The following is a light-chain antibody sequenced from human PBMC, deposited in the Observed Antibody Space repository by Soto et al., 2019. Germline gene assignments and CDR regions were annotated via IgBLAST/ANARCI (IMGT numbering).Light chain of an antibody. J-gene: IGLJ1*01. CDR1: SSDVGGYNF. CDR2: EVS. V-gene: IGLV2-14*01. CDR3: SSFTRSRAYV. Sequence: QSVLTQPASVSGSPGQSITISCTGTSSDVGGYNFVSWYQQQSGKAPKLMIHEVSNRPSGVSNRFSGSKSGNTASLTISGLQAEDEADYYCSSFTRSRAYVFGSGTKVNV.